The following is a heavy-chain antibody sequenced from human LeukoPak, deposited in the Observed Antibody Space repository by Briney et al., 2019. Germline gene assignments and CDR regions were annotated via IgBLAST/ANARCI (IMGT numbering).Heavy chain of an antibody. CDR1: GFIFPNYV. D-gene: IGHD5-24*01. CDR2: ISGSGGNT. J-gene: IGHJ3*02. Sequence: GGSLRLSCAASGFIFPNYVMSWVRQAPGKGLEWVSAISGSGGNTYYADSVKGRFTISRDNSKNTLYLQMNSLRAEDTAVYYCARDPRWLHTSGLNAFDIWGQGTMVTVSS. CDR3: ARDPRWLHTSGLNAFDI. V-gene: IGHV3-23*01.